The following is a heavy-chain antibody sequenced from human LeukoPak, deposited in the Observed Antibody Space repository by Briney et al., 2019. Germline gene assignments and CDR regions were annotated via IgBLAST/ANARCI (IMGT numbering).Heavy chain of an antibody. CDR1: GASLSTSPYY. V-gene: IGHV4-39*01. CDR3: ARVGPYSSGWYRNYYYYYMDV. D-gene: IGHD6-19*01. Sequence: PSETLSLTCSVSGASLSTSPYYWGWIRQPPGKGLDWIGNIYYTGSTYYNVSLNSRVTISIDTSKNLFSLRLSSVTAADTAVYYCARVGPYSSGWYRNYYYYYMDVWGKGTTVTVSS. J-gene: IGHJ6*03. CDR2: IYYTGST.